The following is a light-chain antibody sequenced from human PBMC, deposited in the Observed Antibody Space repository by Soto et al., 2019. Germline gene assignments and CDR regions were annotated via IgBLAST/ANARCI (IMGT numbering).Light chain of an antibody. CDR3: QNYYSAPWT. CDR1: QGITDY. Sequence: DIQMTQSPSSLSASVGDRVTITCRASQGITDYLAWYQQKPGQVPNLLIYAASTLQSGVPSRFSGSGSGPDFTLTITGLQPEDVATYYCQNYYSAPWTFGQGTKVEIK. V-gene: IGKV1-27*01. CDR2: AAS. J-gene: IGKJ1*01.